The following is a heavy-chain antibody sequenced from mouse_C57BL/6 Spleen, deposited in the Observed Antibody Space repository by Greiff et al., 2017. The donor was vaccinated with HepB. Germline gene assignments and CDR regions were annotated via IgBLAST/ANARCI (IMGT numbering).Heavy chain of an antibody. CDR2: ISDGGSYT. CDR3: ARDDYVPASY. Sequence: EVNVVESGGGLVKPGGSLKLSCAASGFTFSSYAMSWVRQTPEKRLEWVATISDGGSYTYYPDNVKGRFTISRDNAKNNLYLQMSHLKSEDTAMYYCARDDYVPASYWGQGTLVTVSA. CDR1: GFTFSSYA. D-gene: IGHD2-4*01. V-gene: IGHV5-4*01. J-gene: IGHJ3*01.